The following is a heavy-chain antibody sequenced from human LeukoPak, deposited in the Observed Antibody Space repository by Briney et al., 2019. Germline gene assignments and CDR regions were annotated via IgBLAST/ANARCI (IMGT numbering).Heavy chain of an antibody. D-gene: IGHD3-3*01. CDR2: VYYRGFT. Sequence: SETLSLTCTVSGGSISTHYWTWIRQPPGKGLEWLGYVYYRGFTNYNPSLKSRVTISVDTPKNQFSLKLSSVTTADTAVYYCARVNYDFWSGYDPTRAPFDPWGQGTLVTVSS. CDR3: ARVNYDFWSGYDPTRAPFDP. CDR1: GGSISTHY. J-gene: IGHJ5*02. V-gene: IGHV4-59*11.